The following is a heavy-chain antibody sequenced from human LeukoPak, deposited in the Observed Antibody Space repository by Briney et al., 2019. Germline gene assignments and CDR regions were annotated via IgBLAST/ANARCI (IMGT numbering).Heavy chain of an antibody. V-gene: IGHV3-23*01. J-gene: IGHJ4*02. Sequence: QAWGSLRLSCAASGFTFSSYAMSWVRQAPGKGLEWVSTISGSGGGTYYADSVKGRFTISRDNSKNTLYLQMNSLRAKDTAVYYCAKRVDFLTEHHDYWGQGTLVTVSS. D-gene: IGHD3-9*01. CDR3: AKRVDFLTEHHDY. CDR1: GFTFSSYA. CDR2: ISGSGGGT.